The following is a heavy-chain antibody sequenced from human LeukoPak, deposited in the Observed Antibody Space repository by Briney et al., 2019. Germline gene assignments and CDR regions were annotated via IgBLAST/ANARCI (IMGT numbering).Heavy chain of an antibody. V-gene: IGHV4-34*01. CDR2: INHSGST. J-gene: IGHJ4*02. CDR3: ARRKAVAGKTNFDF. D-gene: IGHD6-19*01. Sequence: SETLSLTCSVYGGSFSGYYWSWSRQPPGKGLEWSGEINHSGSTNYNPCLTSRVTISVDTSKNQFSLKLRLVTDADAAVYYCARRKAVAGKTNFDFWGQGTLVTVSS. CDR1: GGSFSGYY.